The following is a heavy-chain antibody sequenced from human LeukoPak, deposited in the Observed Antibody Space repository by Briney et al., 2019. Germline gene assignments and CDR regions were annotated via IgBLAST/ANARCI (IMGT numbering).Heavy chain of an antibody. CDR3: ARDFRRGTGYYNFDY. J-gene: IGHJ4*02. Sequence: PGGSLRLSCAASGFTFSSYEMNWVRQAPGKGLEWVSYISSSGSTIYYADSVKGRFTISRDNAKNSLYLQMNSLRAEDTAVYYRARDFRRGTGYYNFDYWGQGTLVTVSS. CDR2: ISSSGSTI. CDR1: GFTFSSYE. D-gene: IGHD3/OR15-3a*01. V-gene: IGHV3-48*03.